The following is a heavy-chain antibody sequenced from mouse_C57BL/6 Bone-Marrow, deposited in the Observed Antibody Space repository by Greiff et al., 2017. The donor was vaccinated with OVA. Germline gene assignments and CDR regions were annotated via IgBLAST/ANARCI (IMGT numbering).Heavy chain of an antibody. D-gene: IGHD2-4*01. CDR3: ARARLRRGFAY. J-gene: IGHJ3*01. V-gene: IGHV3-6*01. Sequence: EVQVVESGPGLVKPSQSLSLTCSVTGYSITSGYYWNWIRQFPGNKLEWMGYISYDGSNNYNPSLKNRISITRDTSKNQFFLKLNSVTTEDTATYYWARARLRRGFAYWGQGTLVTVS. CDR2: ISYDGSN. CDR1: GYSITSGYY.